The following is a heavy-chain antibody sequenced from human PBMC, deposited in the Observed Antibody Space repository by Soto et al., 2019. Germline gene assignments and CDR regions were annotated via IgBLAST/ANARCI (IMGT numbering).Heavy chain of an antibody. J-gene: IGHJ4*02. CDR3: AKGHSSGLLLFYY. D-gene: IGHD3-22*01. CDR1: GFTFSSYG. CDR2: ISYDGSNK. V-gene: IGHV3-30*18. Sequence: QVQLVESGGGVVQPGRSLRLSCAASGFTFSSYGMHWVRQAPGKGLEWVAVISYDGSNKYYADSVKGRFTISRDNSKNTLYLQMNSLRAEDTAVYYCAKGHSSGLLLFYYWGQRTLVTVSS.